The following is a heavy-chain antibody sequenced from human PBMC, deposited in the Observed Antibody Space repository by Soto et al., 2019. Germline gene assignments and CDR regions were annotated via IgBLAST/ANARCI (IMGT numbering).Heavy chain of an antibody. D-gene: IGHD1-26*01. CDR2: ISSSSSYT. CDR1: GFTFSDYY. CDR3: AGYLGATTHANERKRAFDY. Sequence: QVQLVESGGGLVKPGGSLRLSCAASGFTFSDYYMSWVRQAPGKGLEWVSYISSSSSYTNYADSVKGRFTISRDNAKNSLYLQMNSLRAEDTAVYYCAGYLGATTHANERKRAFDYWGQGTLVTVSS. J-gene: IGHJ4*02. V-gene: IGHV3-11*05.